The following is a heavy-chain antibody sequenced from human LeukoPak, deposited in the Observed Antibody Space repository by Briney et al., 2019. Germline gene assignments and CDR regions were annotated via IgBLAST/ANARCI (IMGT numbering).Heavy chain of an antibody. CDR1: GYTFTNYG. V-gene: IGHV1-18*01. Sequence: ASVKVSCKASGYTFTNYGISWVRQAPGQGREWMGWISAYNGNTNYVQRLQGRVSMTTDTSTSTAYMELRSLRSGDTAVYYCARGTMMVLGTFDYWGQGTLVTVSS. D-gene: IGHD3-22*01. CDR3: ARGTMMVLGTFDY. CDR2: ISAYNGNT. J-gene: IGHJ4*02.